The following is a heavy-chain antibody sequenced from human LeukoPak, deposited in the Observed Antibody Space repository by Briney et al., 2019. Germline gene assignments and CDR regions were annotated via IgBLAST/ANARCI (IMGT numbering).Heavy chain of an antibody. CDR2: FDPEDGET. CDR3: ATAPSDEHYYYYMDV. Sequence: GASVKVSCKVSGYTLTELSMHWVRQAPGKGLEWMGGFDPEDGETIYAQKFQGRVTMTEDTSTDTAYMELSSLRSADTAVYYCATAPSDEHYYYYMDVWGKGTTVTVSS. V-gene: IGHV1-24*01. J-gene: IGHJ6*03. CDR1: GYTLTELS.